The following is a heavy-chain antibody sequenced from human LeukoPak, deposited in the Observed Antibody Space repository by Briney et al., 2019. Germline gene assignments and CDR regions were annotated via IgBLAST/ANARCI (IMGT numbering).Heavy chain of an antibody. J-gene: IGHJ4*02. CDR2: IWYDGRNK. Sequence: GRSLRLSCAASTFTFSTYGMHWVRQAPGKGLEWVSFIWYDGRNKYYADSVKGRFTISRDNSKNTLYLQMNSLRAEDTAVYYCARGGSFYPDYWGQGTLVTVSS. D-gene: IGHD1-26*01. CDR1: TFTFSTYG. V-gene: IGHV3-33*01. CDR3: ARGGSFYPDY.